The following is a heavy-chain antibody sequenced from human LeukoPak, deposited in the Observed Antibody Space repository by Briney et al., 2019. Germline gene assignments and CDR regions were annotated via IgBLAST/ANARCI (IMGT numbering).Heavy chain of an antibody. CDR2: ISSSGSTI. CDR1: GFTFSSYE. V-gene: IGHV3-48*03. J-gene: IGHJ4*02. CDR3: ARDYGGSSPFDY. D-gene: IGHD4-23*01. Sequence: PGGSLRLSCAASGFTFSSYEMNWVRQASGKGLEWVSYISSSGSTIYYADSVKGRFTISRDNAKNSLYLQMNSLRAEDTAVCYCARDYGGSSPFDYWGQGTLVTVSS.